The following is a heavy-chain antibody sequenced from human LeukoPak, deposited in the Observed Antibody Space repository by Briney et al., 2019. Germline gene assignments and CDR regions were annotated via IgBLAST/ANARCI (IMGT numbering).Heavy chain of an antibody. CDR2: ISYDGSNK. Sequence: GGSLRLSCAASGFTFSSYAMHWVRQAPGKGLEWVAVISYDGSNKYYADSVKGRLTISRDNSKNTLYLQMNSLRAEDTAVYYCARGAWGGPKKAWYFDLWGRGTLVTVSS. V-gene: IGHV3-30-3*01. J-gene: IGHJ2*01. CDR3: ARGAWGGPKKAWYFDL. CDR1: GFTFSSYA. D-gene: IGHD7-27*01.